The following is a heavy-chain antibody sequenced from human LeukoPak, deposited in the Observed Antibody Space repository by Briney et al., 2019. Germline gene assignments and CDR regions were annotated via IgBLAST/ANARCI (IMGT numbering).Heavy chain of an antibody. CDR2: IYHSGST. J-gene: IGHJ4*02. Sequence: SETLSLTCTVSGDSISSSSYYWEWIRQPPGKGLEWIGSIYHSGSTYYNPSLKSRVTISVDTSKNQFSLKLSSVTAADTAVYYCARDNPPYGSGSYYIDYWGQGTLVTVSS. CDR3: ARDNPPYGSGSYYIDY. CDR1: GDSISSSSYY. D-gene: IGHD3-10*01. V-gene: IGHV4-39*07.